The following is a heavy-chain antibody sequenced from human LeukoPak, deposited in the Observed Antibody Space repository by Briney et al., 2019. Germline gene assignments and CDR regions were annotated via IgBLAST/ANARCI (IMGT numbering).Heavy chain of an antibody. J-gene: IGHJ2*01. CDR3: AKDNAYSGYDWYFDL. CDR2: ISYDGSNK. CDR1: GFTFSSYA. Sequence: GGSLRLSCAASGFTFSSYAMHWVRQAPGKGLEWVAVISYDGSNKYYADSVKGRFTISRDNSKNTLYLQMNSLRAEDTAVYYCAKDNAYSGYDWYFDLWGRGTLVTVSS. D-gene: IGHD3-22*01. V-gene: IGHV3-30-3*01.